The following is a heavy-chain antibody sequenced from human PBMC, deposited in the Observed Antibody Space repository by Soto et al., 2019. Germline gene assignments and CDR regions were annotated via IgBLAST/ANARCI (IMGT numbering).Heavy chain of an antibody. D-gene: IGHD2-15*01. CDR1: GFTFSSYA. J-gene: IGHJ4*02. CDR2: ISYDGSNK. Sequence: QVQLVESGGGVVQPGRSLRLSCAASGFTFSSYAMHWVRQAPGKGLEWVAVISYDGSNKYYADSVKGRFTISRDNSKNTLYLQMNSLRAEDTAVYYCASERAEDIERDYWGRGTLVTVSS. CDR3: ASERAEDIERDY. V-gene: IGHV3-30-3*01.